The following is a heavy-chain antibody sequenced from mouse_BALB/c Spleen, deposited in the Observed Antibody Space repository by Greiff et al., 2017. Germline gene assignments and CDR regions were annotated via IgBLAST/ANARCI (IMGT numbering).Heavy chain of an antibody. Sequence: EVQRVESGPGLVKPSQSLSLTCTVTGYSITSDYAWNWIRQFPGNKLEWMGYISYSGSTSYNPSLKSRISITRDTSKNQFFLQLNSVTTEDTATYYCARDGGNYAMDYWGQGTSVTVSS. CDR1: GYSITSDYA. D-gene: IGHD2-3*01. V-gene: IGHV3-2*02. J-gene: IGHJ4*01. CDR3: ARDGGNYAMDY. CDR2: ISYSGST.